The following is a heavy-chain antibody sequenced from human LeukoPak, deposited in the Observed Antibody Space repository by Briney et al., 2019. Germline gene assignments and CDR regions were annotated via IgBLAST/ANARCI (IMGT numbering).Heavy chain of an antibody. V-gene: IGHV3-23*01. D-gene: IGHD3-22*01. J-gene: IGHJ3*02. CDR2: ISGSGSST. Sequence: GGSLRLSCAASGFVLNNYDMHWVRQAPGKGLDWVSSISGSGSSTYYAESVKGRVTISRDNSQNTLYLQMNSLRAEDTAIYYCAKDLPYYYDSSGSGDAFDIWGRGTMVTVST. CDR1: GFVLNNYD. CDR3: AKDLPYYYDSSGSGDAFDI.